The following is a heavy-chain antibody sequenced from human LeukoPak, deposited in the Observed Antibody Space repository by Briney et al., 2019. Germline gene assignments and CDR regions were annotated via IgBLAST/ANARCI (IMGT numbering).Heavy chain of an antibody. CDR3: ARHAGGYSFDY. V-gene: IGHV4-59*08. CDR1: GDSISGYY. J-gene: IGHJ4*02. Sequence: SETLSLTCTVSGDSISGYYWSWIRQPPGKGLEWIGCFYNSGSTNYNPSLKSRVTISVDTSKSQYSLKLSSVAAADTAVYYCARHAGGYSFDYWGQGTLVIVSS. D-gene: IGHD5-18*01. CDR2: FYNSGST.